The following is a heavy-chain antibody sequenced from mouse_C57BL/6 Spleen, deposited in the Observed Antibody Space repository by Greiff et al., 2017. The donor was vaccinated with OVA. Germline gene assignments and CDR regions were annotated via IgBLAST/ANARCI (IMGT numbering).Heavy chain of an antibody. V-gene: IGHV2-6*01. CDR1: GFSLTSYG. J-gene: IGHJ4*01. Sequence: VQLVESGPGLVAPSQSLSITCTVSGFSLTSYGVDWVRQSPGKGLEWLGVIWGVGSTNYNSALKSRLSISKDNSKSQVFLKMNSLQTDDTAMYYCARAGLYGSSYSAMDYWGQGTSVTVSS. D-gene: IGHD1-1*01. CDR3: ARAGLYGSSYSAMDY. CDR2: IWGVGST.